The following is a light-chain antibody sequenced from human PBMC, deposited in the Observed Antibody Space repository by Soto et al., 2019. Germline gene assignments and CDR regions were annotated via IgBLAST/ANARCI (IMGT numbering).Light chain of an antibody. CDR2: DVS. CDR1: SSDVGGYNY. V-gene: IGLV2-14*01. J-gene: IGLJ2*01. Sequence: QSALTQPASVSGSPGQSITISCTGTSSDVGGYNYVSWYQQHPGKAPKLMIYDVSNRPSGVSNRFSGSKSGNTASLTISGLQAEDEADYYCSSYTSSSTFFGGVTKVSVL. CDR3: SSYTSSSTF.